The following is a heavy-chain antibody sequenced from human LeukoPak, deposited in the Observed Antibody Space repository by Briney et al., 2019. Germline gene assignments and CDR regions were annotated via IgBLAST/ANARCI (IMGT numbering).Heavy chain of an antibody. J-gene: IGHJ5*02. Sequence: GGSLRLSCAASGFTFSSYWMSWVRQAPGKGLEWVANIKQDGSEKYYVDSVKGRFTFSRDNAKNSLYLQMNSLRAEDTAVYYCARDIHIVLLLVVVVAGPPWWFDPWGQRTVVTVSS. CDR3: ARDIHIVLLLVVVVAGPPWWFDP. CDR1: GFTFSSYW. D-gene: IGHD2-15*01. V-gene: IGHV3-7*01. CDR2: IKQDGSEK.